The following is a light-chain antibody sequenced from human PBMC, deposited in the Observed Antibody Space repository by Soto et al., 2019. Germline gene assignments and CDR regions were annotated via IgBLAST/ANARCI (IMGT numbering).Light chain of an antibody. J-gene: IGKJ1*01. CDR2: AAS. CDR1: QSIHSY. Sequence: DLQMTQSPSSLSASVGDRVTITCRASQSIHSYLNWYQQKAGKAPKLLIYAASSLQSGVPSRFSGSGFGTDFTLTIISLQPEDFATYYCQQSYSTPRTFGQGTKVGIK. CDR3: QQSYSTPRT. V-gene: IGKV1-39*01.